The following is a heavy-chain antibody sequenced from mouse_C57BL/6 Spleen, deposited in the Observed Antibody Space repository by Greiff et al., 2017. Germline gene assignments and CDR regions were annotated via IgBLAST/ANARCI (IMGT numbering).Heavy chain of an antibody. CDR3: ARSPSSYYFDY. V-gene: IGHV1-54*01. CDR2: INPGSGGT. CDR1: GYAFTNYL. J-gene: IGHJ2*01. Sequence: VKLQQSGAELVRPGTSVKVSCKASGYAFTNYLIEWVKQRPGQGLEWIGVINPGSGGTNYNEKFKGKATLTADKSSSTAYMQLSSLTSEDSAVYFCARSPSSYYFDYWGQGTTLTVSS. D-gene: IGHD6-1*01.